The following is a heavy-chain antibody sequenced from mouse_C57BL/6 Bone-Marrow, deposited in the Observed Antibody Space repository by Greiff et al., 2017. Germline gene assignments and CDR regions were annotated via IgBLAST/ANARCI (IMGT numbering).Heavy chain of an antibody. CDR2: IYPGSGST. D-gene: IGHD2-2*01. V-gene: IGHV1-55*01. Sequence: QVQLKQPGAELVKPGASVKMSCKASGYTFTSYWITWVKQRPGQGLEWIGDIYPGSGSTNYNEKFKSKATLTVDTSSSTAYMQLSSLTSEDSAVYYCARESYGYDYAMDYWGQGTSVTVSS. CDR1: GYTFTSYW. CDR3: ARESYGYDYAMDY. J-gene: IGHJ4*01.